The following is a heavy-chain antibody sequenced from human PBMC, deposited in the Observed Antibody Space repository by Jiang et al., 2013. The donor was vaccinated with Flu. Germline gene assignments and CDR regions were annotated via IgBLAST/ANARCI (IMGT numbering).Heavy chain of an antibody. CDR3: ARYMHLNDYYDSS. V-gene: IGHV1-46*01. D-gene: IGHD3-22*01. J-gene: IGHJ5*02. Sequence: CKASGYSFTNYYMQWVRQAPGQGLEWMGIINPSGGSTSYPQKFQGRVTMTRDTSTGTVYMELSSLRSEDTAVYYCARYMHLNDYYDSSWGQGTLVTVSS. CDR1: GYSFTNYY. CDR2: INPSGGST.